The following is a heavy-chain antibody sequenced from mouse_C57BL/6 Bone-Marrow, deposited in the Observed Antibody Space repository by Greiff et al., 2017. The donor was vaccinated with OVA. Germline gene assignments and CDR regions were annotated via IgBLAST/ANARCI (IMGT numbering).Heavy chain of an antibody. D-gene: IGHD1-1*01. V-gene: IGHV7-1*01. CDR1: GFTFSDFY. CDR2: SRNKANDYTT. J-gene: IGHJ1*03. CDR3: ARVYGSRSYWYFDV. Sequence: EVQWVESGGGLVQSGRSLRLSCATSGFTFSDFYMEWVRQAPGKGLEWIAASRNKANDYTTEYSASVKGRFIVSRDTSQSILYLQMNALRAEDTAIYYCARVYGSRSYWYFDVWGTGTTVTVSS.